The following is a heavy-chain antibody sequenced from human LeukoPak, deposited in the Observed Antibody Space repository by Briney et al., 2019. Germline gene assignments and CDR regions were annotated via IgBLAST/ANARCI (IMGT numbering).Heavy chain of an antibody. Sequence: PGGSLRLSCAASGFTFSNYWMSWVRQAPGKGLEWVANIKQEGSEKYYVDSVKGRFTISRDNAKNLLYLQMNSLRAEDTAVYYCAREGSYRNWFDPWGQGTLVTVPS. V-gene: IGHV3-7*05. D-gene: IGHD1-26*01. J-gene: IGHJ5*02. CDR1: GFTFSNYW. CDR3: AREGSYRNWFDP. CDR2: IKQEGSEK.